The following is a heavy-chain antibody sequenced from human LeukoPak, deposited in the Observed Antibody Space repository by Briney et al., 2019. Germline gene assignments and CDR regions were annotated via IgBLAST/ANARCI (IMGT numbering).Heavy chain of an antibody. V-gene: IGHV3-49*04. Sequence: GGSLRLSCATSGFTFEAYAMSWVRQAPGKGLEWVGFIRSNSNGGTSEYAASVTGRFTISRDGSKGIAFLQMNSLKTEDTGVYYCTRGLQGYAGLYYYIDVWGKGTTVTVPS. D-gene: IGHD5-18*01. CDR2: IRSNSNGGTS. CDR3: TRGLQGYAGLYYYIDV. J-gene: IGHJ6*03. CDR1: GFTFEAYA.